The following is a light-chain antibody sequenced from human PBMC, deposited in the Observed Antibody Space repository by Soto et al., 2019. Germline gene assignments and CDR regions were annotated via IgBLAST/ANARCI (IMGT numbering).Light chain of an antibody. J-gene: IGKJ2*01. CDR3: HQRSNWQYT. CDR1: QSVSSY. CDR2: DAS. V-gene: IGKV3-11*01. Sequence: EIVLTQSPATLSLSPGERATLSCRASQSVSSYLAWYQQKPGQAPRLLIYDASNRATGIPARFSGSGSGTDFTLTISSLEPEDFAVYDGHQRSNWQYTFVQGTKLEIK.